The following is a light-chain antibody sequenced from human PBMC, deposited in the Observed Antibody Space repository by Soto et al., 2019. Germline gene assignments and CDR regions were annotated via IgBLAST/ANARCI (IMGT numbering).Light chain of an antibody. V-gene: IGKV1-6*01. CDR1: QGIRSA. CDR3: LLDYAYFWA. Sequence: AIQVTQSPSSLSASVGDRVTITCRTSQGIRSALGWYQQKPGKVPKLLIYAASTLQSGVPSRFSGSGSGRDLTLTISSLQPEDFATYYCLLDYAYFWAFGQGTKV. J-gene: IGKJ1*01. CDR2: AAS.